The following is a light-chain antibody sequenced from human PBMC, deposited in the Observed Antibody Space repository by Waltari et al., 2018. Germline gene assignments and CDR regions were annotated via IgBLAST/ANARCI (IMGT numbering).Light chain of an antibody. J-gene: IGKJ1*01. CDR1: QSVSSSY. Sequence: EIVLTQSPGTLSLSPGERATLSCRASQSVSSSYLAGYQQKPGPAPRLLSYGASSSATGIPDRFSGSVSRTDFTLTISRLEPEDFAVYYCQQYGSSPRTFGQGTKVEIK. V-gene: IGKV3-20*01. CDR2: GAS. CDR3: QQYGSSPRT.